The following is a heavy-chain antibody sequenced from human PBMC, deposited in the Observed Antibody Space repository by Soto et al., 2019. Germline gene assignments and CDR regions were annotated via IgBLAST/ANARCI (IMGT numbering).Heavy chain of an antibody. D-gene: IGHD3-3*01. Sequence: QVQLQQWGAGLLKPSETLSLTCAVYGGSFSGYYWNWIRQPLGKGLEWIGEIDHSGYTNYNPSLKSRVTISVDTSKNQFSLRLTSVTAADTAVYYCARVRDWFDPWGQGTLVTVSS. CDR1: GGSFSGYY. CDR2: IDHSGYT. CDR3: ARVRDWFDP. J-gene: IGHJ5*02. V-gene: IGHV4-34*01.